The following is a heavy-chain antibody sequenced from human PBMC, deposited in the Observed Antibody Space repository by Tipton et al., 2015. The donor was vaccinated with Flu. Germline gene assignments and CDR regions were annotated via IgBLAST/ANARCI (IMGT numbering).Heavy chain of an antibody. J-gene: IGHJ6*03. D-gene: IGHD3-10*01. CDR3: ARGGAGITMVRGATYYYYYMDL. Sequence: LRLSCTVSGGSISRGGYYWSWIRQHPGKGLEWIGYIYYRGSTHYNPSLKGRVTISVDTPKNQFSLKLSSVTAADTAVYYCARGGAGITMVRGATYYYYYMDLWGKGTTVTVS. CDR2: IYYRGST. CDR1: GGSISRGGYY. V-gene: IGHV4-31*03.